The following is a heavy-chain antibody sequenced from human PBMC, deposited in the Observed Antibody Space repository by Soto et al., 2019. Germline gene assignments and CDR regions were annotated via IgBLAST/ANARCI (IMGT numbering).Heavy chain of an antibody. D-gene: IGHD3-22*01. CDR1: GFTFSSYW. Sequence: GGSLRLSCAASGFTFSSYWMSWVRQAPGKGLEWVANIKQDGSEKYYVDSVKGRFTISRDNAENSLYLQMNSLGAEDTALYYCVRDQLYYYDIFGRPLNGFDIWGQGTMVTVSS. J-gene: IGHJ3*02. V-gene: IGHV3-7*01. CDR3: VRDQLYYYDIFGRPLNGFDI. CDR2: IKQDGSEK.